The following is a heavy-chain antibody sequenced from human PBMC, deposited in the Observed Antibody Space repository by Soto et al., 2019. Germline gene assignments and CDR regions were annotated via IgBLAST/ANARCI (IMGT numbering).Heavy chain of an antibody. CDR2: IYHTEST. J-gene: IGHJ4*02. CDR3: ARYGYSYSARFLDY. CDR1: GHSISSGFYY. Sequence: PSETLSLTCAVSGHSISSGFYYWGWVRQPPGKGLEWIGSIYHTESTCYNPSLKSRVTMSVDTSKNQLSLKLSSMTAADTAVYFCARYGYSYSARFLDYWGQGTRVTVSS. V-gene: IGHV4-38-2*01. D-gene: IGHD5-18*01.